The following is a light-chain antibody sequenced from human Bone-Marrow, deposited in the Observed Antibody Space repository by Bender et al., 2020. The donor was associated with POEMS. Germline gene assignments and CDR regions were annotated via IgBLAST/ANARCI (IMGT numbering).Light chain of an antibody. J-gene: IGLJ3*02. CDR1: SSNIGAHA. CDR2: GRN. V-gene: IGLV3-19*01. Sequence: SVLTQPPSASGTPGQRVTISCSGGSSNIGAHAVNWYQQKPGQAPALVLYGRNNRPSGIPDRFSASTSGTTASLTITGAQAEDEADYYCQSRDSSGNHWVFGGGTKLTVL. CDR3: QSRDSSGNHWV.